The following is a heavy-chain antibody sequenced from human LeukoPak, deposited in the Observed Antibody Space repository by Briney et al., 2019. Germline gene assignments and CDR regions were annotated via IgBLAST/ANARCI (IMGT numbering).Heavy chain of an antibody. Sequence: PSETLSLTCTVSSGSISNSYWTWIRQPPGKGLEWIAHIYYSGSTNYNPSLKSRVTISVDTSKNQFSLKLTSVNAADTAVYYCTREGYYGSGSNWFDPWGQGTLVTVSS. CDR3: TREGYYGSGSNWFDP. CDR1: SGSISNSY. CDR2: IYYSGST. D-gene: IGHD3-10*01. J-gene: IGHJ5*02. V-gene: IGHV4-59*01.